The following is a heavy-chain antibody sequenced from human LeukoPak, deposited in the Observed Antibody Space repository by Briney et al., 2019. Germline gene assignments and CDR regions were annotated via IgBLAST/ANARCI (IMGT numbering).Heavy chain of an antibody. Sequence: ASVKVSCKASGYTFTSYDINWVRQATGQGLEWMGWMNPNSGNTGYAQKFQGRVTITADESTSTAYMELSSLRSEDTAVYYCARPREYYDLQHWGQGTLVTVSS. CDR2: MNPNSGNT. CDR1: GYTFTSYD. V-gene: IGHV1-8*03. J-gene: IGHJ1*01. D-gene: IGHD3-3*01. CDR3: ARPREYYDLQH.